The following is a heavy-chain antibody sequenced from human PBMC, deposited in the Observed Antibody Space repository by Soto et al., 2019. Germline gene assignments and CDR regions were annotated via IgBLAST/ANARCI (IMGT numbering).Heavy chain of an antibody. V-gene: IGHV3-7*01. CDR3: ASPTIAVAGNVYFHH. D-gene: IGHD6-19*01. CDR1: GFTFSSYW. J-gene: IGHJ1*01. Sequence: GSLRLSCAASGFTFSSYWMTWVRQAPGKGLEWVAHIKQDGSDKSYVDSVKGRFTISRDNAKNPLYLQMNSLRAEDTAVYYCASPTIAVAGNVYFHHWGQGTLVTVSS. CDR2: IKQDGSDK.